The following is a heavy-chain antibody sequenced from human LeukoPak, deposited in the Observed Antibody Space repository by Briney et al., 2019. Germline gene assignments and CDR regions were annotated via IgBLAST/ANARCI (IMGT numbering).Heavy chain of an antibody. CDR1: GGSISSSSYY. Sequence: SETLSLTCTVSGGSISSSSYYWGWIRQPPGKGLEWIGSIYYSGSTYYNPSLKSRVTISVDTSKNQFSLKLSSVTAADTAVYXXXXXPHYDSSGYYYGAFDIWGQGTMVTVSS. D-gene: IGHD3-22*01. J-gene: IGHJ3*02. CDR2: IYYSGST. CDR3: XXXPHYDSSGYYYGAFDI. V-gene: IGHV4-39*01.